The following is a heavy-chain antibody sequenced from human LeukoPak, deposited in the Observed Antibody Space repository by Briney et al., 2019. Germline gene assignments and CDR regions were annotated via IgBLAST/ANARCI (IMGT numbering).Heavy chain of an antibody. CDR2: INRNGNT. CDR1: GASFSAYD. J-gene: IGHJ5*02. CDR3: ARDVRGSSAGWFDP. Sequence: SETLSLTCAVCGASFSAYDWSEINRNGNTNYNPSLKSRVTISVDTSKNQFSLKLSSVTAADTAVYYCARDVRGSSAGWFDPWGQGTLVTVSS. V-gene: IGHV4-34*01. D-gene: IGHD6-25*01.